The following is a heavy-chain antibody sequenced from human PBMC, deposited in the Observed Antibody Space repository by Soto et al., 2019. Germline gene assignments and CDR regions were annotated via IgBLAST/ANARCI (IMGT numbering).Heavy chain of an antibody. CDR3: ATGFDSGDTKHIDH. J-gene: IGHJ4*02. Sequence: GGSLRLSCAASGFGFSTHALSWVRQAPGKGLEWLSSITNTGITTHYADSVKGRFTISRENSRNTLHLQMNNLRVDDTAVYYCATGFDSGDTKHIDHWGQGTLVTVSS. D-gene: IGHD4-17*01. V-gene: IGHV3-23*01. CDR1: GFGFSTHA. CDR2: ITNTGITT.